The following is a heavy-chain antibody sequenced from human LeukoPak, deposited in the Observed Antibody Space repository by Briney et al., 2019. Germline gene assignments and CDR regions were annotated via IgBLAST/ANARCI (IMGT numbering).Heavy chain of an antibody. CDR1: GGSISSYY. V-gene: IGHV4-59*01. CDR2: IYYSGST. CDR3: ARAGCSSTSCPFDY. J-gene: IGHJ4*02. D-gene: IGHD2-2*01. Sequence: SATLSLTCTVSGGSISSYYWSWIRPPPGKGLEWIGYIYYSGSTNYNPSLKSRVTISVDTSKNQFSLKLSSVTAADTAVYYCARAGCSSTSCPFDYWGQGTLVTVSS.